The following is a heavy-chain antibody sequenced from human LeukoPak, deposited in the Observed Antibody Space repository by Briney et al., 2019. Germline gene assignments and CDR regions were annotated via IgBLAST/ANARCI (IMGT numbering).Heavy chain of an antibody. V-gene: IGHV1-8*01. CDR2: MNPKSGNT. CDR1: GYTFTSYD. CDR3: AGGKDCNDAGCHNWFDP. J-gene: IGHJ5*02. Sequence: ASVKVSCKASGYTFTSYDINWVRQATGQGLEWMGWMNPKSGNTGYGKRFQGRVTMTRSTSITTAYMELSSLRFEDTAVYYCAGGKDCNDAGCHNWFDPWGQGTLVTVSS. D-gene: IGHD2/OR15-2a*01.